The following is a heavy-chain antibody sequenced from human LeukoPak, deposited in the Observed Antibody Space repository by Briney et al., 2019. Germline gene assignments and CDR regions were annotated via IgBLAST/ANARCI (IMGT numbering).Heavy chain of an antibody. D-gene: IGHD5-18*01. CDR3: ARSLDAADGLANFDY. CDR2: INCYNGNT. Sequence: GASVKVSCKASGYSFSYFGINWVRQAPGQGLEWIGWINCYNGNTNYAQKSEGRLTLTTDTATSTVYMELRNLRYDDTAVYYCARSLDAADGLANFDYWGQGTRVTVSS. CDR1: GYSFSYFG. J-gene: IGHJ4*02. V-gene: IGHV1-18*01.